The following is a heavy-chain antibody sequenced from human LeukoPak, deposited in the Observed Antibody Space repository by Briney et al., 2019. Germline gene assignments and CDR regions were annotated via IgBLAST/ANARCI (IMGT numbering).Heavy chain of an antibody. V-gene: IGHV3-53*01. Sequence: PSETLSLTCTVSGDSISSSDYYWGWIRQPPGKGLEWVSVIYSDGGTFYSDSVKGRFTISRDYSKSTLYLQMNSLRADDTAVYYCARDSNGPAFWGQGTLVTVSS. CDR2: IYSDGGT. J-gene: IGHJ4*02. CDR3: ARDSNGPAF. CDR1: GDSISSSDYY. D-gene: IGHD6-19*01.